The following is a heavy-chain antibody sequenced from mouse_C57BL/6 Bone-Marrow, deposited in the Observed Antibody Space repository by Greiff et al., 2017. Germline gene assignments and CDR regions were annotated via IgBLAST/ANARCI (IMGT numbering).Heavy chain of an antibody. CDR2: IYPRSGNT. Sequence: QVHVKQSGAELARPGASVKLSCKASGYTFTSYGISWVKQRTGQGLEWIGEIYPRSGNTYYNEKFKGKATLTADTSSSTAYMELRSLTSEDSAVYVCAREVYSNYDWYFEVWGTGTTVTVSS. D-gene: IGHD2-5*01. J-gene: IGHJ1*03. CDR1: GYTFTSYG. CDR3: AREVYSNYDWYFEV. V-gene: IGHV1-81*01.